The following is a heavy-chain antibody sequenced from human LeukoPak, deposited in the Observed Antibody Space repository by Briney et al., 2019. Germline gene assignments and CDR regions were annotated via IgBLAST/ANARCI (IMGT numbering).Heavy chain of an antibody. V-gene: IGHV3-53*01. CDR2: LYSDGNT. Sequence: AGGSLRLCYAASWFTVITNDMTWLRQAPGKGLEWVSVLYSDGNTKYADSVQGRFTISRDNSKNTLYLEVNSLSPDDTAVYYCARGVEPLAANTLAYWGQGTLVTVSS. J-gene: IGHJ4*02. CDR3: ARGVEPLAANTLAY. D-gene: IGHD1-14*01. CDR1: WFTVITND.